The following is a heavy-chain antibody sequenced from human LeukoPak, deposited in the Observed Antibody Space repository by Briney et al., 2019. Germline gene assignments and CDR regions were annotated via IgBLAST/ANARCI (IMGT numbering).Heavy chain of an antibody. Sequence: EAGGSLRLSCAASGFTFSSYGMHWVRQAPGKGLEWVAVISYDGRNKYYADSVKGRFTISRDNSKNTLYLQMNSLRAEDTAVYYCAKGGYAFDYWGQGTLVTVSS. CDR1: GFTFSSYG. V-gene: IGHV3-30*18. CDR3: AKGGYAFDY. J-gene: IGHJ4*02. CDR2: ISYDGRNK. D-gene: IGHD5-18*01.